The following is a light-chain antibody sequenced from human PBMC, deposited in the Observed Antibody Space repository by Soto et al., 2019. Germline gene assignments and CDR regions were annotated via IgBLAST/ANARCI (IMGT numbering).Light chain of an antibody. J-gene: IGKJ4*01. V-gene: IGKV3-15*01. CDR2: GAS. CDR1: QSVSSN. Sequence: EIVMTQSPATLPVSPGERSTLSCRASQSVSSNLAWYQQKPGQAPRFLIYGASTRATGIPARFSGSESGTEFTLTISSLQSEDFAVYYCQQYDNWPLTFGGGTKVDIK. CDR3: QQYDNWPLT.